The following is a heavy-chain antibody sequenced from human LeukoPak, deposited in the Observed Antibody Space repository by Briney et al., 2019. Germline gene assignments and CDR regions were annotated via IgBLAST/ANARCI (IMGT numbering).Heavy chain of an antibody. V-gene: IGHV3-7*01. CDR3: ARDISYYGSGSYYSHYYYYMDV. CDR1: GFTFSNYW. J-gene: IGHJ6*03. D-gene: IGHD3-10*01. CDR2: IKHDGGET. Sequence: PGGSLRLSCVASGFTFSNYWMSWVRQAPGKGLEWVANIKHDGGETYYVESVRGRFTISRDNAKNAVFLQMNSLRDEDTAVYYCARDISYYGSGSYYSHYYYYMDVWGKGTTVTVSS.